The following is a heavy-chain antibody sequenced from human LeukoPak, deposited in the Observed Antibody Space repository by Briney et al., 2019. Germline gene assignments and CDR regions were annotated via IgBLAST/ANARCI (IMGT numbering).Heavy chain of an antibody. CDR2: IYYSGST. CDR1: GGSMSNYY. CDR3: ARDRAAAGTGAWFDP. J-gene: IGHJ5*02. Sequence: SETLSLTCTVSGGSMSNYYWTWIRQPPGKGLEWIGYIYYSGSTNYNPSLKSRVTISVDTSKNQFSLKLSSVTAADTAVYYCARDRAAAGTGAWFDPWGQGTLVTVSS. V-gene: IGHV4-59*01. D-gene: IGHD6-13*01.